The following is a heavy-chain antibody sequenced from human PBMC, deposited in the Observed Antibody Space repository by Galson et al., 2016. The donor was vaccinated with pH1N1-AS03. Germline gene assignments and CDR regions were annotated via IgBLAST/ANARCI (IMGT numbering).Heavy chain of an antibody. Sequence: SVKVSCKASGYNFVTYGITWVRQGPGQGLEWMGLINPYSTNTNYAKKVQDRVTMTADTSTTTAHLDMRNLGSDDTAVYYCARVVAGRPFLIDYWGQGTLVIVSS. CDR2: INPYSTNT. D-gene: IGHD6-6*01. J-gene: IGHJ4*02. CDR3: ARVVAGRPFLIDY. CDR1: GYNFVTYG. V-gene: IGHV1-18*01.